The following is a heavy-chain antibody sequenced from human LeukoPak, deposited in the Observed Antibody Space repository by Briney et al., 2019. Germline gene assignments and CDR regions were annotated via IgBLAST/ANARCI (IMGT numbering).Heavy chain of an antibody. J-gene: IGHJ4*02. CDR1: GFTFRSHG. CDR2: ISYDESKK. Sequence: GGSLRLSCAASGFTFRSHGMHWVRQAPGKGLEWVTVISYDESKKYYADSVKGRFTISRDNSKNTVYLQMNSLRAEDTAVYYCANTYYAFWSGSFWGQGTLVTVSS. V-gene: IGHV3-30*19. CDR3: ANTYYAFWSGSF. D-gene: IGHD3-3*01.